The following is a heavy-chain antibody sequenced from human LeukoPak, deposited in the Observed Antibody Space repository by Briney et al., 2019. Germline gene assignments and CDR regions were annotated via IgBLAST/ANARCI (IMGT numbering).Heavy chain of an antibody. J-gene: IGHJ4*02. CDR1: GFTFSSYA. V-gene: IGHV3-30-3*01. CDR3: ARAEFTYYYDSSGYYFGY. D-gene: IGHD3-22*01. Sequence: PGGSLRLSCAAPGFTFSSYAMHRVPQAPGKGLERVAVISYDGSNKYYADSVKGRFTISRDNSKNTLYLQMNSLRAEDTAVYYCARAEFTYYYDSSGYYFGYWGQGTLVAVSS. CDR2: ISYDGSNK.